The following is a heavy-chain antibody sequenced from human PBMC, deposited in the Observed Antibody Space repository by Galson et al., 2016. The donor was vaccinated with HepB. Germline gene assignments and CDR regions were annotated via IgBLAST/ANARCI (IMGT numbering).Heavy chain of an antibody. D-gene: IGHD3-16*01. CDR2: IHYSGSS. CDR1: DDSISNYY. J-gene: IGHJ3*02. Sequence: LSLTCTVSDDSISNYYWNWIRQPPGKGLEWIGYIHYSGSSKCNPPLKSRVTMSVDTSKNQFSLRLSSVTAADTAVYYCARWGTYSEKHAFDIWGQGTMVTVSS. V-gene: IGHV4-59*01. CDR3: ARWGTYSEKHAFDI.